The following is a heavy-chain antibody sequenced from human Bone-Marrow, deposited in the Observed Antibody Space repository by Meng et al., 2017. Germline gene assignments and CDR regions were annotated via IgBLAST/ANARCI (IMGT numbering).Heavy chain of an antibody. V-gene: IGHV4-59*01. CDR2: IYYSGST. D-gene: IGHD1-1*01. CDR1: GGPFSSYY. J-gene: IGHJ4*02. Sequence: SEPLSLTCTVSGGPFSSYYWSWIRQPPGKGLEWIGYIYYSGSTNYNPSLKSRVTISVDTSKNQFSLKLSAVTAANTAVYYCARDRDGSDYWGQGTLVTVSS. CDR3: ARDRDGSDY.